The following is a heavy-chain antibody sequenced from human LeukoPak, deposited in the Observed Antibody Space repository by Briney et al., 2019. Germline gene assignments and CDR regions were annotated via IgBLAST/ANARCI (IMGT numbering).Heavy chain of an antibody. Sequence: PGGSLRLSCAASGFTFSSYCMNWVRQAPGKGLEWVSSISSSSNYIDYADSVKGRFTISRDNARNSLYLQMNNLRAEDTAVYYCARDKRYYYGSGSYYYYGLDVWGQGTTVTVSS. CDR1: GFTFSSYC. CDR3: ARDKRYYYGSGSYYYYGLDV. D-gene: IGHD3-10*01. V-gene: IGHV3-21*01. CDR2: ISSSSNYI. J-gene: IGHJ6*02.